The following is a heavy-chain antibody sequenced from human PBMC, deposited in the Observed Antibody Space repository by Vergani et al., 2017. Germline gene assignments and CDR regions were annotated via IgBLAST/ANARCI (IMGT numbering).Heavy chain of an antibody. Sequence: QVQLVQSGAEVKKPGSSVKVSCTASGGTFSTSGFNWVRPAPGQGLEWLGGIVPMFRAPNYAQKFRGRLTITADESTSTAYMELSSLRSEDTAVYYCARLAAVGYNFDYWGQGSLVTVSS. CDR1: GGTFSTSG. CDR2: IVPMFRAP. V-gene: IGHV1-69*01. D-gene: IGHD5-18*01. J-gene: IGHJ4*02. CDR3: ARLAAVGYNFDY.